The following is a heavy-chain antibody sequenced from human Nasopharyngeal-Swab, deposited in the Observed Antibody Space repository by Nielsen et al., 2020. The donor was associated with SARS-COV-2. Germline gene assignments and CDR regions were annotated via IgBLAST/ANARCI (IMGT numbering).Heavy chain of an antibody. CDR3: ARDRYYDILTGQIYYYYGMDV. CDR1: GGTFSSYA. V-gene: IGHV1-69*13. Sequence: SVKVSCKASGGTFSSYAISWVRQAPGQGLEWMGGIIPIFGTANYAQKFQGRVTITADESTSTAYMELSSLRSEDTAVYYCARDRYYDILTGQIYYYYGMDVWGQGTTVIVSS. J-gene: IGHJ6*02. CDR2: IIPIFGTA. D-gene: IGHD3-9*01.